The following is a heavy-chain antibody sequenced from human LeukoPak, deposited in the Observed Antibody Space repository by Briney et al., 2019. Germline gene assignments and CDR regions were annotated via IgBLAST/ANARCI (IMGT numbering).Heavy chain of an antibody. CDR2: ISSSGSTI. J-gene: IGHJ4*02. CDR1: GFTFSDYY. V-gene: IGHV3-11*04. D-gene: IGHD3-22*01. CDR3: ARDSLYDDNGYYHYFDY. Sequence: GGSLRLSCAASGFTFSDYYMSWIRQAPGKGLEWVSYISSSGSTIYYADSVKGRFTISRDTSKNTLYLQMNSLRAEDTAVYFCARDSLYDDNGYYHYFDYWGQGTLVTVSS.